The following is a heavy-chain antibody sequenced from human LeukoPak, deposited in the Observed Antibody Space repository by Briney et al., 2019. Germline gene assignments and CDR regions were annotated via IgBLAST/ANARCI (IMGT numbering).Heavy chain of an antibody. CDR3: ASTVVKGVGCDY. D-gene: IGHD4-23*01. CDR1: GGSISSGSYY. J-gene: IGHJ4*02. V-gene: IGHV4-61*02. Sequence: PSQTLSLTCTVSGGSISSGSYYWSWIRQPAGKGLEWIERIYTSGSTNYNPSLKSRVTISVYTAKNKFSLKLRAVTAADAAVYYCASTVVKGVGCDYWGQGTLVTVSS. CDR2: IYTSGST.